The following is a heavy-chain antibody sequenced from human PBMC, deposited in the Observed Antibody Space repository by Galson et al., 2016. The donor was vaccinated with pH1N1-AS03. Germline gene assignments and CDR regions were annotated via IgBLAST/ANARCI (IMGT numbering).Heavy chain of an antibody. CDR3: ARAKGSGWPNKHYFDS. CDR2: IGSSGSTK. CDR1: GFIFSNFW. V-gene: IGHV3-11*01. Sequence: SLRLSCAASGFIFSNFWMTWVRQTPGKGLEWISYIGSSGSTKYYADSVEGRFTISRDNAKNSLFLQVNYLTAEDTAIYYCARAKGSGWPNKHYFDSWGPGTLVIVSS. D-gene: IGHD6-19*01. J-gene: IGHJ4*02.